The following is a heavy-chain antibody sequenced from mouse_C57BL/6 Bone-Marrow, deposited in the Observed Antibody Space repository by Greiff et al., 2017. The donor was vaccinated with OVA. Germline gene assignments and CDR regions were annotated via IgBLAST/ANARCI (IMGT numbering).Heavy chain of an antibody. V-gene: IGHV1-75*01. CDR1: GYTFTDYY. J-gene: IGHJ3*01. CDR3: ARPYYSNYYSQVWCAY. Sequence: QVQLQQSGPELVKPGASVKISCKASGYTFTDYYINWVKQRPGQGLEWIGWIFPGSGSTYYNEKFKGKATLTVDKSSSTAYMLLSSLTSEDSAVYFCARPYYSNYYSQVWCAYWGQGTLVTVSA. D-gene: IGHD2-5*01. CDR2: IFPGSGST.